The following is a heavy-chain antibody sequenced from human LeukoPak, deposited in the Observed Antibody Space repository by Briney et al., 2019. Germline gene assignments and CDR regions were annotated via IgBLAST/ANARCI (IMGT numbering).Heavy chain of an antibody. CDR3: ASGYGGNSDWFDP. D-gene: IGHD4-23*01. CDR1: GGTFSSYA. V-gene: IGHV1-69*13. Sequence: ASVKVSCKASGGTFSSYAISWVRQAPGQGLDWVGGIIPIFGTANYAQKFKGGVTITADESTSTAYLELSSLRSEDTAVYYCASGYGGNSDWFDPWGQGTLVTVSS. J-gene: IGHJ5*02. CDR2: IIPIFGTA.